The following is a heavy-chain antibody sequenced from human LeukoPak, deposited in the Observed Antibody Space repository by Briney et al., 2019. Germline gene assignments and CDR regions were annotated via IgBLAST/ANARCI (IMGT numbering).Heavy chain of an antibody. D-gene: IGHD1-26*01. J-gene: IGHJ6*02. V-gene: IGHV1-8*01. CDR1: GYTFTSYD. CDR2: MNPNSGNT. CDR3: ARDGGSFSYNMDV. Sequence: ASVKVSCKASGYTFTSYDINWVRQATGQGLEWMGWMNPNSGNTGHAQKFQGRVTKTSDTSTSTVYMELSSLRSEDTAVYFCARDGGSFSYNMDVWGQGTTVTVSS.